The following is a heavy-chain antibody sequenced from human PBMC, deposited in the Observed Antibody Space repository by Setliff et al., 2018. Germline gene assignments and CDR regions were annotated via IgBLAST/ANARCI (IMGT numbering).Heavy chain of an antibody. CDR2: IYTSGST. J-gene: IGHJ6*03. CDR1: GGSISSGTYY. Sequence: SETLSLTCTVSGGSISSGTYYWSWIRQPAGKGLEWIGRIYTSGSTNYSPSLRSRLTMSVDTSKSQFSLNLTSVTAADTAVYYCARDNRARHYMDVWGKGTTVTVSS. CDR3: ARDNRARHYMDV. V-gene: IGHV4-61*02. D-gene: IGHD3-10*01.